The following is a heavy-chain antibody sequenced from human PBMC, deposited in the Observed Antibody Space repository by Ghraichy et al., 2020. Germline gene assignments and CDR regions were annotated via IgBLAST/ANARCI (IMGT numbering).Heavy chain of an antibody. D-gene: IGHD3-10*01. V-gene: IGHV3-23*01. Sequence: GGSLRLSCAASGFTFSSYAMSWVRQAPGKGLEWVSAIRGSGGSTYYADSVKGRFTISRDNSKNTLSLQMNSLRAEDTAVYYCAKVRAKALLWLGESEGWFDSGGQGTLVNASS. CDR1: GFTFSSYA. J-gene: IGHJ5*01. CDR3: AKVRAKALLWLGESEGWFDS. CDR2: IRGSGGST.